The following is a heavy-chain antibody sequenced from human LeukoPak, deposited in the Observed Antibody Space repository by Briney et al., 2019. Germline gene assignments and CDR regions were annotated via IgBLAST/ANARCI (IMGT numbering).Heavy chain of an antibody. Sequence: WASVKVSCKASGYTFTSYYMHWVRQAPGQGLEWMGIINPSGGSTSYAQKFQGRVTMTRDTSISTAYMELSRLRSDDTAVYYCARDRKRALIVATITVRGNWFDPWGQGTLVTVSS. CDR2: INPSGGST. V-gene: IGHV1-46*01. CDR1: GYTFTSYY. D-gene: IGHD5-12*01. CDR3: ARDRKRALIVATITVRGNWFDP. J-gene: IGHJ5*02.